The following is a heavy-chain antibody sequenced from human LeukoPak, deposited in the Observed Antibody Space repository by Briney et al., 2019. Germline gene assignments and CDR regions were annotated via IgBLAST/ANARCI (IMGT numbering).Heavy chain of an antibody. Sequence: ASVKVSCKASGYTFTSYGISWVRQAPGQGLEWMGWISAYNGNTNYAQKLQGRVTMTTDTSTSTAYMELRSLRSGDTAVYYCAREADILTGYSVDYWGQGTLVTVSS. D-gene: IGHD3-9*01. J-gene: IGHJ4*02. CDR1: GYTFTSYG. V-gene: IGHV1-18*01. CDR3: AREADILTGYSVDY. CDR2: ISAYNGNT.